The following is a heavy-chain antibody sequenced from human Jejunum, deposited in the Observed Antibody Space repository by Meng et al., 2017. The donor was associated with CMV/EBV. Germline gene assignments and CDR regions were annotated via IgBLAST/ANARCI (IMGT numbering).Heavy chain of an antibody. CDR3: VHRKDYSGNWNGGSVDF. V-gene: IGHV2-5*02. J-gene: IGHJ4*02. D-gene: IGHD1-1*01. Sequence: FSHPSSPVGVGWIRQPTGKALEWLAFIYWDDDKRYSPSLKSRLTITKDAPKNQVVLTMTNMGPADTATYHCVHRKDYSGNWNGGSVDFWGQGALVTVSS. CDR1: FSHPSSPVG. CDR2: IYWDDDK.